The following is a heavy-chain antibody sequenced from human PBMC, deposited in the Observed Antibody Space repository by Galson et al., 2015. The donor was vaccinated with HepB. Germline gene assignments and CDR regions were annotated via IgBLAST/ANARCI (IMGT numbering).Heavy chain of an antibody. Sequence: LRLSCAASGFTFSSYWMSWVRQAPGKGLEWVANIKQDGSEKYYVDSVKGRFTISRDNAKNSLYLQMNSLRAEDTAVYYCARTFYYDSSGYYYGNYFDYWGQGTLVTVSS. CDR2: IKQDGSEK. CDR3: ARTFYYDSSGYYYGNYFDY. D-gene: IGHD3-22*01. J-gene: IGHJ4*02. CDR1: GFTFSSYW. V-gene: IGHV3-7*01.